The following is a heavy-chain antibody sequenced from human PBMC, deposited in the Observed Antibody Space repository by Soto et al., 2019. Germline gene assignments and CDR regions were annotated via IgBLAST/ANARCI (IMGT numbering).Heavy chain of an antibody. V-gene: IGHV4-31*03. CDR2: ISYSGST. D-gene: IGHD3-22*01. J-gene: IGHJ4*02. CDR3: ARDNHYHDSGGSISY. CDR1: GGSITSGGYF. Sequence: PSETLSLTCTASGGSITSGGYFWTWIRQHPGKGLEWIGYISYSGSTHYSPSLKSRVAISVDTSKNQFSLKLNSVTAADTAVYYCARDNHYHDSGGSISYWGQGTLVTVSS.